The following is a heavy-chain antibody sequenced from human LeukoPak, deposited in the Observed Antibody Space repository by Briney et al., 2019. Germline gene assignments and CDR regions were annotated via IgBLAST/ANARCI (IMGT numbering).Heavy chain of an antibody. CDR1: GFTIGSNY. CDR3: ARGSGAVGYYYYYYGMDV. V-gene: IGHV3-66*01. CDR2: IYRGGSK. J-gene: IGHJ6*02. D-gene: IGHD1-26*01. Sequence: GGSLTLSCAASGFTIGSNYMSWVRQAPGKGLEWVSIIYRGGSKNYADSVKGRFTISRDTSKNTLYLQMNSLRAEDTAVYYCARGSGAVGYYYYYYGMDVWGQGTTVTVSS.